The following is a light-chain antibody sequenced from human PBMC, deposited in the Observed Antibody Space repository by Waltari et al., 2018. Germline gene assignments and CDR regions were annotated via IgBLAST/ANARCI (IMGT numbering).Light chain of an antibody. CDR1: QSINSY. CDR2: AAS. V-gene: IGKV1-39*01. J-gene: IGKJ4*01. Sequence: DIQMTKSPSSLSASIGDRVTITRRARQSINSYLNWYQQKPGKATKVLIFAASSLQSEVPSRFSGSGSVTDFTLTISSLQPEDFATYSCQQSYRTPLTFGGWTKVEIK. CDR3: QQSYRTPLT.